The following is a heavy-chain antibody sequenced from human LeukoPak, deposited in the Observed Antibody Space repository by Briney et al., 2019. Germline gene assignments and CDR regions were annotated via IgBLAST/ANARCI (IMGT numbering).Heavy chain of an antibody. Sequence: TSSETLSLTCTVSGGSISSYYWTWIRQPPGKGLEWIGYIYYSGSTNYNPSLKSRVTISVDTSKNQFSLKLSSVTAADTAVYYCAREWYTSGWPIFDYWGQGVLVTVSS. V-gene: IGHV4-59*01. D-gene: IGHD6-19*01. CDR2: IYYSGST. J-gene: IGHJ4*02. CDR1: GGSISSYY. CDR3: AREWYTSGWPIFDY.